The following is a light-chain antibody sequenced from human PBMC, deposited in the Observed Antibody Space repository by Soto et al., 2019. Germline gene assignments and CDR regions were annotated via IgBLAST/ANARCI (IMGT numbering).Light chain of an antibody. CDR2: GAS. CDR3: QQRSNWPRT. Sequence: EILLTQSPGTPSLSPGERATPSRRASQSVSSSYLAWYQQKPGRAPRLLIDGASRRATGIPARFSGSGSGTDFTLTISSLEPEDFAVYYCQQRSNWPRTFGKGTKVDIK. J-gene: IGKJ1*01. CDR1: QSVSSSY. V-gene: IGKV3D-20*02.